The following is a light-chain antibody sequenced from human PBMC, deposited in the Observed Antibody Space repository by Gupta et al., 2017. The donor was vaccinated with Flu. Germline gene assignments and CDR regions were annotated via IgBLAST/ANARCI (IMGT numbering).Light chain of an antibody. Sequence: SVTISCTGTSSDVGGYNYVSWYQQHPGKAPKLMIYEVIKRPSGVPDRFSASKSGNTASLTVSGLQAEDEADYYCSSYAGSNNLVFGGGTKLTVL. J-gene: IGLJ2*01. CDR2: EVI. V-gene: IGLV2-8*01. CDR3: SSYAGSNNLV. CDR1: SSDVGGYNY.